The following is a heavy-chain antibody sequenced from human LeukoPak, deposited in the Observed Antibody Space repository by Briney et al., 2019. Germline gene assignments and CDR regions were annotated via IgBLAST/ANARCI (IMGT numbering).Heavy chain of an antibody. V-gene: IGHV3-30*04. D-gene: IGHD1-1*01. Sequence: GGSLRLSCAASGFTFSSYAMHWVRQAPGKGLEWVTIISYDGSNKYYADSVKGRFTISRDNSKNTLYLQMNSLRSEDTAVYYCARGNQNGLDYWGQGTLVTVSS. CDR3: ARGNQNGLDY. CDR2: ISYDGSNK. J-gene: IGHJ4*02. CDR1: GFTFSSYA.